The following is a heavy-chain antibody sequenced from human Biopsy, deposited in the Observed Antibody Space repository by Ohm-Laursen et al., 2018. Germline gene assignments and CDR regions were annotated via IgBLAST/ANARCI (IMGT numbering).Heavy chain of an antibody. D-gene: IGHD3-22*01. V-gene: IGHV4-39*02. CDR3: ARDYDTSGYYYVS. Sequence: GTLSLTCAVSGGSISNNNYYWGWIRQPPGKGLEWIGRIFYRGSTHYKPSLKSRVNISVDTSKNRFSLKLICVTAADTAVYYCARDYDTSGYYYVSWGQGTLVTVSS. CDR2: IFYRGST. CDR1: GGSISNNNYY. J-gene: IGHJ5*02.